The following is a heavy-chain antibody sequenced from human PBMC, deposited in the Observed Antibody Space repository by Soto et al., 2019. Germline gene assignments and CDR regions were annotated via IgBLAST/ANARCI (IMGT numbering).Heavy chain of an antibody. V-gene: IGHV4-61*05. CDR2: IYYSGST. Sequence: PSETLSLTCTVSGGSISSSSYYWGWIRQPPGKGLEWIGYIYYSGSTNYNPSLKSRVTISVDTSKNQFSLKLSSVTAADTAVYYCARQADWLQIDYWGQGTLVTVSS. D-gene: IGHD5-12*01. CDR3: ARQADWLQIDY. J-gene: IGHJ4*02. CDR1: GGSISSSSYY.